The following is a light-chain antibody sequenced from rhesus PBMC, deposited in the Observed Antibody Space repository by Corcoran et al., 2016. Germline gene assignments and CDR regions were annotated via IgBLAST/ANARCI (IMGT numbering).Light chain of an antibody. V-gene: IGKV1-25*01. CDR3: QHGYFIPN. CDR1: QGIRNN. Sequence: DIQMTQSPSSLSASVGDRVTITRQASQGIRNNLAWYQQKPGKVPKLLSYTTSTLQSGVPSRLSGSGSGTDFSLTFTGLQPVAFATCYCQHGYFIPNFGQGTRVEIK. CDR2: TTS. J-gene: IGKJ2*01.